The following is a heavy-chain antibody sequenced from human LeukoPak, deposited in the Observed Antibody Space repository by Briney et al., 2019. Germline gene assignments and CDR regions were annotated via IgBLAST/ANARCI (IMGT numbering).Heavy chain of an antibody. CDR1: GFTFSDYY. V-gene: IGHV3-11*01. CDR2: ISSSGSTI. Sequence: GGSLRLSCAASGFTFSDYYMSWIRQAPGKGLEWVSYISSSGSTIYYADSVKGRFTISRDNAKNSLYLQMNSLRAEDTAVYYCARRILTGYSLPDQWGQGTLVTVSS. J-gene: IGHJ4*02. CDR3: ARRILTGYSLPDQ. D-gene: IGHD3-9*01.